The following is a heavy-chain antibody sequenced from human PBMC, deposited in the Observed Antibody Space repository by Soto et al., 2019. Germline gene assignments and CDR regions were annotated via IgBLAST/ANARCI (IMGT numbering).Heavy chain of an antibody. Sequence: QVQLVQSGAEVKNPGASVKVSCKASGYTFTRYGIGWARQAPGQGLEWMGWINTYNGNTNYAQNVQGRVTLTTDTHTITAYMELRSLRSNDTAIYYCAMVDVYVTPSPQDVWGQGTTVIVSS. CDR2: INTYNGNT. J-gene: IGHJ6*02. V-gene: IGHV1-18*01. D-gene: IGHD2-8*01. CDR3: AMVDVYVTPSPQDV. CDR1: GYTFTRYG.